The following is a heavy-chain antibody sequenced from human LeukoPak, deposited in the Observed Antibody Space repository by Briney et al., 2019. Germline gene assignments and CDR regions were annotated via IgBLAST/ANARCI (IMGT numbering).Heavy chain of an antibody. CDR1: GFTFSNYS. CDR3: ARGAGYCSSTNCHLWFDY. CDR2: ISSSSSYI. J-gene: IGHJ4*02. V-gene: IGHV3-21*01. Sequence: GGSLRLSCAASGFTFSNYSMNWVRQAPGKGLEWVSSISSSSSYIYYADSVKGRFTISRDNSKNTVYLQMNSLRPEDTAVYYCARGAGYCSSTNCHLWFDYWGQGALVTVSS. D-gene: IGHD2-2*01.